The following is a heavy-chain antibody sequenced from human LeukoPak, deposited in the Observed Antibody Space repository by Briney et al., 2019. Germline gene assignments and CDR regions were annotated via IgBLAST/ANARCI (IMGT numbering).Heavy chain of an antibody. CDR2: INHSGST. CDR3: ARGVSGWYEVFDY. V-gene: IGHV4-34*01. Sequence: SETLSLTCAVYGGSFSGYYWSWIRQPPGKGLEWIGEINHSGSTNYNPSLKSRVTISVDTSKNQFSLKLSSVTAADTAVYHCARGVSGWYEVFDYWGQGTLVTVSS. J-gene: IGHJ4*02. D-gene: IGHD6-19*01. CDR1: GGSFSGYY.